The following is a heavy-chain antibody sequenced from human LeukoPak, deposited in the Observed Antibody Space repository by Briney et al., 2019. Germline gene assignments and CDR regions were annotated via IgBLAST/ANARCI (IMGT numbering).Heavy chain of an antibody. CDR2: IYYSGST. CDR3: ARERKGGGFDP. D-gene: IGHD1-26*01. Sequence: SETLSLTCTVSGGSISSYYWSWIRQPPGKGLEWIGYIYYSGSTNYNPSLKSRVTISVDTSKNQFSLKLSSVTAADTAVYYCARERKGGGFDPWGQGTLVTVSS. CDR1: GGSISSYY. V-gene: IGHV4-59*12. J-gene: IGHJ5*02.